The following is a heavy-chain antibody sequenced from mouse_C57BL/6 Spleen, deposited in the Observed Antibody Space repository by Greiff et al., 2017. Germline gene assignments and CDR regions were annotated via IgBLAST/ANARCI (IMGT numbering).Heavy chain of an antibody. Sequence: VMLVESGPGLVQPSQSLSITCTVSGFSLTSYGVHWVRQSPGKGLEWLGVIWSGGSTDYNAAFISRLSISKDNSQSQVFFKMNNLHADDTAIYYCARKNYAMDYWGQGTSVTVSS. CDR1: GFSLTSYG. J-gene: IGHJ4*01. V-gene: IGHV2-2*01. CDR2: IWSGGST. CDR3: ARKNYAMDY.